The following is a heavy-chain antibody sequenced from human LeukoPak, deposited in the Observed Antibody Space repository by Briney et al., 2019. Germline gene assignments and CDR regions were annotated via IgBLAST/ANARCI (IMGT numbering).Heavy chain of an antibody. V-gene: IGHV5-51*01. CDR3: ASSGVTATFAY. D-gene: IGHD2-21*02. CDR2: IYPGDSDT. CDR1: GYTFTNYW. Sequence: GESLKISCKGSGYTFTNYWIGWVRQMPGKGLEWMGIIYPGDSDTKYSPSFQGRVTISVDKSISTAYLQWSSLKASDTAMYYCASSGVTATFAYWGQGTLVTVSS. J-gene: IGHJ4*02.